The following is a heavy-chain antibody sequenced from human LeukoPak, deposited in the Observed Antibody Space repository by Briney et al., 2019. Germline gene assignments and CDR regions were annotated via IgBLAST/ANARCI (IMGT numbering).Heavy chain of an antibody. D-gene: IGHD3-3*01. CDR2: ISSSNSYI. Sequence: GGSLRLSCAASGFTFSSYSMNWVRQAPGKGLEWVSSISSSNSYIYYADSVKGRFTISRDNAKNSLYLQMNSLRAEDTAVYYCARGAAGFLEWFPVFDYWGQGTLVTVSS. CDR3: ARGAAGFLEWFPVFDY. CDR1: GFTFSSYS. V-gene: IGHV3-21*01. J-gene: IGHJ4*02.